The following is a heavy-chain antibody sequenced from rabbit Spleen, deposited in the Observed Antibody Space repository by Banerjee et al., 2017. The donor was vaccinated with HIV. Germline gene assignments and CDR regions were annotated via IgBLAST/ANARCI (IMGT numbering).Heavy chain of an antibody. CDR2: IDSDDGTT. V-gene: IGHV1S45*01. J-gene: IGHJ6*01. CDR3: ARDTSSSFSSYGMDL. CDR1: GFSFSTTAV. Sequence: QEQLEESGGDLVKPEGSLTLTCTASGFSFSTTAVCWVRQAPGKGLEWIACIDSDDGTTYCANWVNGRFTLSKSSSSAVTLQMTGLTAADTASYFCARDTSSSFSSYGMDLWGPGTLVTVS. D-gene: IGHD1-1*01.